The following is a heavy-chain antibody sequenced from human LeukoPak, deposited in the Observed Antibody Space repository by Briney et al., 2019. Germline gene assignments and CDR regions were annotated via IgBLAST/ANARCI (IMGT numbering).Heavy chain of an antibody. V-gene: IGHV4-39*01. CDR2: IYCSGST. CDR1: GGSISSSSYY. J-gene: IGHJ4*02. D-gene: IGHD5-18*01. CDR3: ARHGIQLWVYYFDY. Sequence: SGTLSLTCTVSGGSISSSSYYWGWIRPPPGKGLEWIGSIYCSGSTYYTPSLKSRVTISVDTSKHQFSLKLSSVTAADTAVYYCARHGIQLWVYYFDYWGQGTLVTVSS.